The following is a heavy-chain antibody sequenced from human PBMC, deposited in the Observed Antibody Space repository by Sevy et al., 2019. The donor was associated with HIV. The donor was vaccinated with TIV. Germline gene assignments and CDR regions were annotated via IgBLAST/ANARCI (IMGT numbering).Heavy chain of an antibody. Sequence: ASVKVSCKASGYTFTGYYMHWVRQPPGQGLEWMGRINPNSGGTNYAQKFQDRVTMTRETSISTVYMELSRLRSDDTAVYYCARVPWVVRGVIVAPFDYWGQGTLVTVSS. CDR1: GYTFTGYY. CDR2: INPNSGGT. V-gene: IGHV1-2*06. J-gene: IGHJ4*02. D-gene: IGHD3-10*01. CDR3: ARVPWVVRGVIVAPFDY.